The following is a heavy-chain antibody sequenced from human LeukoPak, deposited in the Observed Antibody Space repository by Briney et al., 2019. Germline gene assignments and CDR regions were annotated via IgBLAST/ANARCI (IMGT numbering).Heavy chain of an antibody. CDR2: IDPSGGST. Sequence: ASVRVSCKASGYTFTNYYVHWVRQAPGQGPEWMGFIDPSGGSTTSAQRFQGRVTMTRDTSTTTLYMELDTAVYYCGRATMWYSGINHWGQGTLVTVSS. J-gene: IGHJ5*02. V-gene: IGHV1-46*01. CDR1: GYTFTNYY. D-gene: IGHD2-15*01. CDR3: GRATMWYSGINH.